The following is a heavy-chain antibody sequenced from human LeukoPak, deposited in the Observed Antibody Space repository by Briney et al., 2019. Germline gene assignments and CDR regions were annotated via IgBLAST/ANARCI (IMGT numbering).Heavy chain of an antibody. Sequence: SETLSLTCTVSGGSISSYYWSWIRQPPGKGLEWIGYIYYSGSTNYNPSLKSRVTISVDTSKNQFSLKLTSVTAADTAVYYCARTGVDYDFWSGYYTGMAFDIWGQGTMVTVSS. J-gene: IGHJ3*02. V-gene: IGHV4-59*01. CDR1: GGSISSYY. D-gene: IGHD3-3*01. CDR2: IYYSGST. CDR3: ARTGVDYDFWSGYYTGMAFDI.